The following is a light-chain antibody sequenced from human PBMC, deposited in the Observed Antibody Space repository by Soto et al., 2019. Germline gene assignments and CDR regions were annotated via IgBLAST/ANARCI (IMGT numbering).Light chain of an antibody. CDR2: GAS. Sequence: EIVLTQSPGTLSLSPGERATLSCRASQSVSSSYLAWYQQKPGQAPRLLIYGASSRATGIPDRFSGSGSGPDFTLTISRLEPEDVAVYYCQQYDSSPLTFGGGTNVEIK. V-gene: IGKV3-20*01. CDR1: QSVSSSY. CDR3: QQYDSSPLT. J-gene: IGKJ4*01.